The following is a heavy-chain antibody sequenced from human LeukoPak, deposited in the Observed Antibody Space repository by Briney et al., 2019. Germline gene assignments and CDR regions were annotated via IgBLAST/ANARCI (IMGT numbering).Heavy chain of an antibody. CDR3: ARNDYGGTPDDY. CDR2: IYYSGST. D-gene: IGHD4-23*01. Sequence: SETLSLTCTVSGGSISSGDYYWSWIRQAPGKGLEWIGYIYYSGSTYYNPSLKSRVTISVDTSKNQFSLKLSSVTAADTAVYYCARNDYGGTPDDYWGQGTLVTVSS. CDR1: GGSISSGDYY. V-gene: IGHV4-30-4*01. J-gene: IGHJ4*02.